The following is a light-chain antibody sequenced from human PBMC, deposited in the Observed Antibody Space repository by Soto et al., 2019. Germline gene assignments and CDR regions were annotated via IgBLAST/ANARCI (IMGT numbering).Light chain of an antibody. Sequence: EIVLTQSPATLSLSPGERITLSCRASQSVRSYLAWYQQKPGQAPRLLIYDASNRATGFPARFSGSGSETDFTLTISSLEPDDVAVYCCQQRSIWPITFGQGTKLEIK. V-gene: IGKV3-11*01. J-gene: IGKJ2*01. CDR1: QSVRSY. CDR2: DAS. CDR3: QQRSIWPIT.